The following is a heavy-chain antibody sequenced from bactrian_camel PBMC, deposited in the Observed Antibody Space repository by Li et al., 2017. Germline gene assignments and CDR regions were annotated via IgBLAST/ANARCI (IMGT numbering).Heavy chain of an antibody. CDR1: GLIAGSTC. CDR2: IETRASRR. D-gene: IGHD4*01. Sequence: VQLVESGGGSVQAGESLTLSCVAPGLIAGSTCMAWFRQARGKENEGVACIETRASRRYYSDSLKGRFTISQDNAKNTVYLQMDSLKPEDTAMYYCAHESRYSDYVFYCSFGYWGQGTQVTVS. V-gene: IGHV3S35*01. J-gene: IGHJ6*01. CDR3: AHESRYSDYVFYCSFGY.